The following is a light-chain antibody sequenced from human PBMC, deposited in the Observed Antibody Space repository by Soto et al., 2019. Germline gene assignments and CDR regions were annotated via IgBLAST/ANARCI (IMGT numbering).Light chain of an antibody. J-gene: IGKJ3*01. V-gene: IGKV3-20*01. CDR3: QQYGSSPT. Sequence: EIVLTQSPGTLSLSPGERATLACRASQSVSSSYLGWYQQKSGQAPRLLVYGAFSSDTGIPARFSGSGSAADFSITISSLEPDDFEVYYWQQYGSSPTFGPGTKVDIK. CDR2: GAF. CDR1: QSVSSSY.